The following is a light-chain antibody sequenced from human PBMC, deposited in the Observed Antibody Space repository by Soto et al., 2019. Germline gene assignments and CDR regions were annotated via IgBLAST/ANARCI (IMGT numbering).Light chain of an antibody. V-gene: IGLV2-14*01. Sequence: QSVLTQPASVSGPPGQSITISCTGTSSDVGGYNYFSWYQQHPGKAPKLMIYEVSNRPSGVSNRFSGSKSGNTASLTISGLQAEDEADYYCSSYTSSSTPYVFGTGTKLTVL. J-gene: IGLJ1*01. CDR1: SSDVGGYNY. CDR3: SSYTSSSTPYV. CDR2: EVS.